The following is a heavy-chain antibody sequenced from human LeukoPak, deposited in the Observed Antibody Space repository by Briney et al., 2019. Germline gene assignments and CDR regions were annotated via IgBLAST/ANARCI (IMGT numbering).Heavy chain of an antibody. D-gene: IGHD1-26*01. V-gene: IGHV1-18*01. CDR1: GYTFISYG. J-gene: IGHJ6*03. Sequence: GASVKVSCKASGYTFISYGITWVRQAPGQGLKWMGWISPYTTKTNYAQSLQGRVTMTTDTSTSTAYMELRSLRSDDTAVYYCAREGGVGPTAPPDYYSYQMDVWGKGTTVTVSS. CDR3: AREGGVGPTAPPDYYSYQMDV. CDR2: ISPYTTKT.